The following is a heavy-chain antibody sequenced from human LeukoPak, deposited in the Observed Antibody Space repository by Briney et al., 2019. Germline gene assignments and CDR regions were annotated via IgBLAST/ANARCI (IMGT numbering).Heavy chain of an antibody. CDR1: GGTFSSYA. Sequence: ASVKVSCKASGGTFSSYAISWVRQAPGQGLEWMGWISAYNGNTNYAQKLQGRVTMTTDTSTSTAYMELRSLRSDDTAVYYCARVRNCYDSRASYAFDIWGQGTMVTVSS. V-gene: IGHV1-18*01. CDR2: ISAYNGNT. D-gene: IGHD3-22*01. CDR3: ARVRNCYDSRASYAFDI. J-gene: IGHJ3*02.